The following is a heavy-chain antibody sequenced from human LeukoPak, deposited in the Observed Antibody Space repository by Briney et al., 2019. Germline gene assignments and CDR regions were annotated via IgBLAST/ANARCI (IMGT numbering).Heavy chain of an antibody. J-gene: IGHJ4*02. CDR2: VFFSGIT. D-gene: IGHD6-19*01. CDR1: GGSISSSGQY. V-gene: IGHV4-39*01. Sequence: ETLSLTCYVSGGSISSSGQYWGWVRQPPGKGPEWIGRVFFSGITSYNPSLRSRATISLDTSKNQFSLNLTSVTASDTALYYCARMRREQWVASLNYFDYWGQGTQVTVSS. CDR3: ARMRREQWVASLNYFDY.